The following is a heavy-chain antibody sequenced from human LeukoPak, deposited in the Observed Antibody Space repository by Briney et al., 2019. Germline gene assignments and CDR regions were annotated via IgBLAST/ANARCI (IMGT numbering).Heavy chain of an antibody. Sequence: GASVKVSCKASGGTFSSYAISWVRQAPGQGLEWMGRIIPILGIANYAQKFQGRVTITADESTSTAYMELSSLRSEDTAVYYCARGDTISQDYYFDYWGQGTLVTVSS. CDR3: ARGDTISQDYYFDY. CDR1: GGTFSSYA. J-gene: IGHJ4*02. D-gene: IGHD3-3*01. V-gene: IGHV1-69*04. CDR2: IIPILGIA.